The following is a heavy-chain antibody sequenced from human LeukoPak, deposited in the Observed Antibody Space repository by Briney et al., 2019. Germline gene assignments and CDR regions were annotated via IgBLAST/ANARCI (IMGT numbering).Heavy chain of an antibody. CDR2: ISYDGSNQ. CDR3: VRDRENYYDSSGSLGSVYGMDV. J-gene: IGHJ6*02. Sequence: GGSLRLSCAASGFIFSDCAMHWVRQAPGKGLEWVAVISYDGSNQFYADSAKGRFTISRDNSKNTLYLQMNSLRTEDTSVYYCVRDRENYYDSSGSLGSVYGMDVWGQGTTVTVSS. V-gene: IGHV3-30*04. CDR1: GFIFSDCA. D-gene: IGHD3-22*01.